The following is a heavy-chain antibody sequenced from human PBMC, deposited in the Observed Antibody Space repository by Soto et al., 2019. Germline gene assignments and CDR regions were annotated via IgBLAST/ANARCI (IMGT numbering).Heavy chain of an antibody. Sequence: QVQLVESGGGVVQPGRSLRLSCAASGFTFSSYAMHWVRQAPGKGLEWVAVISYDGSNKYYADSVKGRFTISRDNSKNTLYLQMNSLRAEDTAVYYCARDLFPMMGWFDPWGQGTLVTVSS. CDR2: ISYDGSNK. D-gene: IGHD3-16*01. CDR3: ARDLFPMMGWFDP. CDR1: GFTFSSYA. J-gene: IGHJ5*02. V-gene: IGHV3-30-3*01.